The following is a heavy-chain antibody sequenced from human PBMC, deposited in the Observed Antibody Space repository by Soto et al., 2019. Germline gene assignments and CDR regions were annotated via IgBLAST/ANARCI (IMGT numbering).Heavy chain of an antibody. V-gene: IGHV4-59*01. CDR1: SDSSSSYY. CDR3: ARMGDYGSFDY. J-gene: IGHJ4*02. D-gene: IGHD4-17*01. Sequence: LSLTCTVSSDSSSSYYWNWIRQPPGRGLEWIGYILYSGTTNYSPSLKSRVTMSVDRSKNQISLKLSSVTAADTAVYYCARMGDYGSFDYWGQGTLVTVSS. CDR2: ILYSGTT.